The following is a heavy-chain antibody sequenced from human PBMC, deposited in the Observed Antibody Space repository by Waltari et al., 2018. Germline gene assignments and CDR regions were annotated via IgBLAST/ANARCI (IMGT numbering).Heavy chain of an antibody. CDR2: INHSGST. Sequence: QVQLVESGGGVVQPGRSLRLSCAASGFTFSSYGMHWVRQAPGKGLEWIGEINHSGSTNYNPSLKSRVTISVDTSKNQFSLKLSSVTAADTAVYYCARRPIQLWLLRDAFDIWGQGTMVTVSS. D-gene: IGHD5-18*01. V-gene: IGHV4-34*01. J-gene: IGHJ3*02. CDR3: ARRPIQLWLLRDAFDI. CDR1: GFTFSSYG.